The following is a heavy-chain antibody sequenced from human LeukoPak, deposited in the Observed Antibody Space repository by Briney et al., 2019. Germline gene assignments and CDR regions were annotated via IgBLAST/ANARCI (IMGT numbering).Heavy chain of an antibody. J-gene: IGHJ3*02. CDR1: ALSLSSYG. V-gene: IGHV3-23*01. CDR3: AKSWNYYDSSGDDALDI. Sequence: GGSLTLSCAASALSLSSYGMSWVRQAPGEGLEWVSGISASGIRTYYADSVKGRFTISRDNSKNTLYLQMNSLRVEDTAVYYCAKSWNYYDSSGDDALDIWGQETMVTVSS. D-gene: IGHD3-22*01. CDR2: ISASGIRT.